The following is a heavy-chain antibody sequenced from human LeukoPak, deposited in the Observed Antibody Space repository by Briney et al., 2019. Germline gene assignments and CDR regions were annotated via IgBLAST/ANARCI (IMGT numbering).Heavy chain of an antibody. J-gene: IGHJ4*02. CDR2: ISSSGTTK. CDR1: GFTLSNYE. Sequence: GGPLRLSCAASGFTLSNYEMNWVRQAPGKGLEWFSYISSSGTTKYYADSVTVRFIISRDNAKNSVYLQMISLGVDDPVALYWAEGPRDPTEYCRGSNCSPTYDGGGQGTLVTVS. V-gene: IGHV3-48*03. D-gene: IGHD2-15*01. CDR3: AEGPRDPTEYCRGSNCSPTYDG.